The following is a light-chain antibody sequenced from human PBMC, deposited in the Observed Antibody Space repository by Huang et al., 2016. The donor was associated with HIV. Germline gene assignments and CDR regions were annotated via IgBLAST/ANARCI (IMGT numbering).Light chain of an antibody. J-gene: IGKJ2*01. CDR2: SAA. CDR3: QQSYSSPPT. Sequence: DIQMTQSPSSLSASVGERVTITCRASQSISRYLIWYQQKPGKAPKVRIHSAASLQSGVPARFSGSGSGTDFPLTISRLQTEDFATYYCQQSYSSPPTFGQGTKVEIK. V-gene: IGKV1-39*01. CDR1: QSISRY.